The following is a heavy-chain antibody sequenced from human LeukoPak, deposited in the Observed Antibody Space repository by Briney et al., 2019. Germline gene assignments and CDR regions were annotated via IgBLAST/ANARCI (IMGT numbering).Heavy chain of an antibody. J-gene: IGHJ4*02. V-gene: IGHV5-51*01. CDR3: ARRFSSNWYYFDY. CDR2: IYPGDSET. Sequence: GGSMKISCKGSGYSFTNYWIGWVRQMPGKGLEWMGIIYPGDSETRYSPSFQGQVTISADKSISTAYLQWSSLKAADTAAYYCARRFSSNWYYFDYWGQGTLVTVSS. CDR1: GYSFTNYW. D-gene: IGHD6-13*01.